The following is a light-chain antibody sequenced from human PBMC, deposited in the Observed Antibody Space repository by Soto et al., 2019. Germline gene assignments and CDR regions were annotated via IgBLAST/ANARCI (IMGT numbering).Light chain of an antibody. J-gene: IGLJ1*01. CDR3: SLYTSSSTYV. Sequence: QSALTQPPSVSGSPGQSVTISCTGTSSDVGSYNRVSWYQQPPGTAPKVMIYEVSNRPSGVPDRFSGSKSGNTASLTIPGLQAEDEADHYCSLYTSSSTYVFGTGTKVTVL. V-gene: IGLV2-18*01. CDR2: EVS. CDR1: SSDVGSYNR.